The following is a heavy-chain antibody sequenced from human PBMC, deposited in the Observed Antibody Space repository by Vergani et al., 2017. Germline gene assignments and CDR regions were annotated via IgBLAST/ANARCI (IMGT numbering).Heavy chain of an antibody. D-gene: IGHD2-21*01. CDR1: ESSFISNE. J-gene: IGHJ4*02. V-gene: IGHV5-51*03. CDR3: TRLVPCGDGACLHFDH. Sequence: EVMLVQSGAEVKKPGESLKISCKYSESSFISNEIAWVRQMSGKGLQWMGNINPIDSKIAYSPSFQGQAIMSLDKSITTAYLQWRSLKACDTAIYYCTRLVPCGDGACLHFDHWGQGTQVTVSS. CDR2: INPIDSKI.